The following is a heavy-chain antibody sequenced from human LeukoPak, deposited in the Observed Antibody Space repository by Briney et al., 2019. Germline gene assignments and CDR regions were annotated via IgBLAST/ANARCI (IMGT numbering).Heavy chain of an antibody. CDR3: ARDAVVVLGVAFDI. CDR2: INAGSGDA. D-gene: IGHD3-22*01. CDR1: GYTFTTYG. V-gene: IGHV1-3*01. J-gene: IGHJ3*02. Sequence: ASVKVSCKASGYTFTTYGIHWVRQAPGQRLEWMGRINAGSGDAFYSQKFQGRLTITRDTSASTAYMELSSLRSEDTAVYFCARDAVVVLGVAFDIWGQGAMVAVSS.